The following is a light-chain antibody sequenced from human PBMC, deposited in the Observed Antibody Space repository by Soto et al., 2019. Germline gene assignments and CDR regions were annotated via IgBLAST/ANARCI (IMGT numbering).Light chain of an antibody. CDR1: RSNIGANYD. CDR3: QSYDGSLSGVL. J-gene: IGLJ2*01. V-gene: IGLV1-40*01. Sequence: QSVLTQPPSVSGAPGQRVTISCTGSRSNIGANYDVQWYQQLPGTAPKLLIYGHSNRPSGVPVRFSGSKSGTSASLAITGLQAEDEADYFCQSYDGSLSGVLFGGGTQLTVL. CDR2: GHS.